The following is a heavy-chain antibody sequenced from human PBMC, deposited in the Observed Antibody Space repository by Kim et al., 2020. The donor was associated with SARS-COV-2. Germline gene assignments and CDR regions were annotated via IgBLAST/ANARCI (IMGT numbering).Heavy chain of an antibody. Sequence: SETLSLICTVSGDSISTSSDYWGWIRQPPGKGLEWIDSVYSSGSTYYNPSLKSRVTVSVDTSKSQFSLRLTSVTATDTAVYYCARCRRSGLYYIDFWGQGTQVTVSS. D-gene: IGHD6-19*01. CDR1: GDSISTSSDY. V-gene: IGHV4-39*01. CDR2: VYSSGST. J-gene: IGHJ4*02. CDR3: ARCRRSGLYYIDF.